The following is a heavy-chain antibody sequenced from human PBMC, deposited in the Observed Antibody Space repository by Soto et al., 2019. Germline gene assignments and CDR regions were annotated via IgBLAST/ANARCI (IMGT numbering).Heavy chain of an antibody. D-gene: IGHD3-10*01. J-gene: IGHJ6*03. Sequence: VQLVESGGALVQPGGSLRLSCAVSGFTVSGNYMSWVRQAPGKGLEWVSVLYSGGTTYYADSVKGRFTISRHNSNNTLFLQMDSLRVDDTAIYYCARPAWGLWFGYMDVWGKGTTVTVSS. CDR3: ARPAWGLWFGYMDV. V-gene: IGHV3-53*04. CDR2: LYSGGTT. CDR1: GFTVSGNY.